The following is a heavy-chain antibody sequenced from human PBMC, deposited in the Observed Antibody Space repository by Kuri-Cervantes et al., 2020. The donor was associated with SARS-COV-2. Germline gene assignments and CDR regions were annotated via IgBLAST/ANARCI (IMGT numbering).Heavy chain of an antibody. CDR2: ISSSGSTM. V-gene: IGHV3-11*01. CDR1: GFTFSDYY. D-gene: IGHD1-14*01. J-gene: IGHJ6*02. Sequence: GESLKISCAASGFTFSDYYMSWIRQAPGKGLEWVSYISSSGSTMYYADSVKGRFTISRDNAKNSLYLQMNSLRAEDTAVYYCARRIRPQDYFYYYGMDVWGQGTTVTVSS. CDR3: ARRIRPQDYFYYYGMDV.